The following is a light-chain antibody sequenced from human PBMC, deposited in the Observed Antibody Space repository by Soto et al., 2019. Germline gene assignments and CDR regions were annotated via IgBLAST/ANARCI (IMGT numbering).Light chain of an antibody. J-gene: IGLJ1*01. CDR1: SSNIGSNT. CDR2: SNH. Sequence: QSVLTQPPSASGTPGQRVTISCSGSSSNIGSNTVNWYQQVPGTAPKLLIYSNHQRPSGVPDRLSGSKSGASASLAISGLQSEDEADYYCAAWDDSLNGDVFGTGTKLTVL. CDR3: AAWDDSLNGDV. V-gene: IGLV1-44*01.